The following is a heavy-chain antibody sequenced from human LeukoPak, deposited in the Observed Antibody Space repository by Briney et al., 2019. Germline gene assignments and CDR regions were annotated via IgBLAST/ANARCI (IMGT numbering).Heavy chain of an antibody. Sequence: GGSLRLSCAASGFTFSSYAMSWVRQAPGKGLEWVANIKQDGSEKYYVDSVEGRFTISRDNAKNSLYLQMNSLRAEDTAVYYCARRGWYGRHAFDIWGQGTMVTVSS. CDR1: GFTFSSYA. V-gene: IGHV3-7*01. CDR3: ARRGWYGRHAFDI. D-gene: IGHD6-19*01. CDR2: IKQDGSEK. J-gene: IGHJ3*02.